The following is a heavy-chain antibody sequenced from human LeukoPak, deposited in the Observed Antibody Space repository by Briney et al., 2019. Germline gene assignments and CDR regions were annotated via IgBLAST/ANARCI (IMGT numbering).Heavy chain of an antibody. CDR1: GFTFSSYA. Sequence: GGSLRLSCAASGFTFSSYAMSWVRQAPGKGLEWVSAISGSGGSTYYADSVKGRFTISRDNSKNTLYLQMNSLRAEDTAVYYCARASGSYYVSIDYWGQGTLVTVSS. V-gene: IGHV3-23*01. CDR2: ISGSGGST. CDR3: ARASGSYYVSIDY. D-gene: IGHD1-26*01. J-gene: IGHJ4*02.